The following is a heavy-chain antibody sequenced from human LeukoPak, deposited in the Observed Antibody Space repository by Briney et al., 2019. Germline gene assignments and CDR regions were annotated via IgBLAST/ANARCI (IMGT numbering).Heavy chain of an antibody. D-gene: IGHD3-16*02. CDR2: IKSKTDGGTT. J-gene: IGHJ4*02. CDR3: TTDTDLDDYVWGSYPLIDY. V-gene: IGHV3-15*01. Sequence: PGGSLRLSCAASGFTVSSNYMSWVRQAPGKGLEWVGRIKSKTDGGTTDYAAPVKGRFTISRDDSKNTLYLQMNSLKTEDTAVYYCTTDTDLDDYVWGSYPLIDYWGQGTLVTVSS. CDR1: GFTVSSNY.